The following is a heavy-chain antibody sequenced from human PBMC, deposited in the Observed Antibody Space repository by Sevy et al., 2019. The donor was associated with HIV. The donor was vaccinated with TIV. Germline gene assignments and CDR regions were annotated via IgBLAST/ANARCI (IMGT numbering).Heavy chain of an antibody. J-gene: IGHJ4*02. CDR1: GVTFSGDG. D-gene: IGHD3-16*02. Sequence: GGSLRLSCSVSGVTFSGDGMDWVRQAPGKGLEWISYISADSGTIYYADSVRGRFTVSRDNAKNSLFLQMNSLRDDDTAVDYCARNIWGTFSYNDYWGQGTLVTVSS. CDR3: ARNIWGTFSYNDY. CDR2: ISADSGTI. V-gene: IGHV3-48*02.